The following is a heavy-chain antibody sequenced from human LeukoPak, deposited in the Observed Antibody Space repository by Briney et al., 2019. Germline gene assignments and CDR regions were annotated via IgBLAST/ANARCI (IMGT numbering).Heavy chain of an antibody. J-gene: IGHJ3*02. CDR1: GFTFSSYS. CDR3: AGQKAAAGTLGAFDI. CDR2: ISSSSSYI. D-gene: IGHD6-13*01. Sequence: GGSLRLSCAASGFTFSSYSMNWVRQAPGKGLEWVSSISSSSSYIYYADSVKGRFTISRDNAKNSLYLQMNSLRAEDTAVYYCAGQKAAAGTLGAFDIWGQGTMVTVSS. V-gene: IGHV3-21*01.